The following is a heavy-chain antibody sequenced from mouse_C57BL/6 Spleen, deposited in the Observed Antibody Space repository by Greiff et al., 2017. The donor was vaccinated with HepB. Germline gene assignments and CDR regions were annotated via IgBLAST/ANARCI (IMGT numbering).Heavy chain of an antibody. J-gene: IGHJ4*01. CDR1: GYTFTSYG. CDR3: ARVGRSNWDYAMDY. CDR2: IYPRSGNT. D-gene: IGHD4-1*01. V-gene: IGHV1-81*01. Sequence: QVQLQQSGAELARPGASVKLSCKASGYTFTSYGISWVKQRTGQGLEWIGEIYPRSGNTYYNEKFKGKATLTADKSSSTAYMELRSLTSEDSAVYFCARVGRSNWDYAMDYWGQGTSVTVSS.